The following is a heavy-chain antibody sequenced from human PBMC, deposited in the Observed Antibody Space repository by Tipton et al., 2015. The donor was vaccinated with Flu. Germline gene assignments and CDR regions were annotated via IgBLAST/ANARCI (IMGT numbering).Heavy chain of an antibody. V-gene: IGHV4-4*07. CDR2: IYTSGST. CDR1: GGSISSYY. D-gene: IGHD6-13*01. CDR3: ARGRGAAAGNYDY. Sequence: TLSLTCTVSGGSISSYYWSWIRQPAGKGLEWIGRIYTSGSTNDDPSLKSRVTMSVDTCKNQFSLKLSSVTAADTAVYYCARGRGAAAGNYDYWGQGILVTGYS. J-gene: IGHJ4*02.